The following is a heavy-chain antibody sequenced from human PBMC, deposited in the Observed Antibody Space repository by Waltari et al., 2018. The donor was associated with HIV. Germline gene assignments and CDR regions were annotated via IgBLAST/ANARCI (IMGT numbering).Heavy chain of an antibody. CDR3: AGRSPARRLNWFGP. CDR2: IKQDGSEK. Sequence: EVQLVESGGGSVQPGGSLRLSCAASGFTFSTFWMSWVRQAPGKGLEWVANIKQDGSEKYYVDSVKGRFTISRDNAKNSLYLQMNSLRAEDTAVYYCAGRSPARRLNWFGPWGQGTLVTVSS. J-gene: IGHJ5*02. V-gene: IGHV3-7*01. D-gene: IGHD3-16*01. CDR1: GFTFSTFW.